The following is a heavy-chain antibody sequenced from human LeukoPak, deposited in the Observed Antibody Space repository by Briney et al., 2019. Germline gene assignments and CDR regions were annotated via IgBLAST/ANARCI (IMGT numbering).Heavy chain of an antibody. CDR3: ARLLTVAGTPPQH. Sequence: GESLKISCKGSGYSFTNYWIGWVRQMPGKGLEWMGIIYPGDSDTRYSPSFQGQVTISADRSISTAYLQWSSLKASDTAMYYCARLLTVAGTPPQHWGQGTLVTVAS. J-gene: IGHJ1*01. D-gene: IGHD6-19*01. CDR2: IYPGDSDT. V-gene: IGHV5-51*01. CDR1: GYSFTNYW.